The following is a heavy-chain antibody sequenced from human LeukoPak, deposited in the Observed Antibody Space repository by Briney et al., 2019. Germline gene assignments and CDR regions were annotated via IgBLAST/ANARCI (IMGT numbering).Heavy chain of an antibody. Sequence: GGSLRLSCAASGFTFSDYYMSWIRQAPGRGLEWVSYISSSGSTIYYADSVKGRFTISRDNAKNSLYLQMNSLRAEDTAVYYCARESRPWQWLNAFDIWGQGTMVTVSS. CDR1: GFTFSDYY. J-gene: IGHJ3*02. D-gene: IGHD6-19*01. V-gene: IGHV3-11*01. CDR2: ISSSGSTI. CDR3: ARESRPWQWLNAFDI.